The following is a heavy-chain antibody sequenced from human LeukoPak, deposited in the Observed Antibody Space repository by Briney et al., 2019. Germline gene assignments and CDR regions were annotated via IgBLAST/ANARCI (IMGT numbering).Heavy chain of an antibody. V-gene: IGHV3-30*04. CDR2: ISYDGSYK. CDR1: GFTFSSYA. D-gene: IGHD1-7*01. CDR3: ARGPTNWNYVHYFDY. J-gene: IGHJ4*02. Sequence: GSLRLSCAASGFTFSSYAMHWVRQAPGKGLEWVAVISYDGSYKYYADSVKGRFTISRDNSKNTLYLQMNSLRPEDTAVYYCARGPTNWNYVHYFDYWGQGTLVTVSS.